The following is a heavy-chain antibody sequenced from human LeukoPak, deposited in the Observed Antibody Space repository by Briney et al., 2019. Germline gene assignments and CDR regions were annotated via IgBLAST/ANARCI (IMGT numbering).Heavy chain of an antibody. CDR3: ARDLRERITIFGVVIVERWFDP. CDR2: ISAYNGNT. CDR1: GYTFTSYG. Sequence: GASVKVSCKASGYTFTSYGISWVRQAPGQGLEWMGWISAYNGNTNYAQKLQGRVTMTTDTSTSTAYMELRSLRSDDTAVYYCARDLRERITIFGVVIVERWFDPWGQGTLVTVSS. V-gene: IGHV1-18*01. J-gene: IGHJ5*02. D-gene: IGHD3-3*01.